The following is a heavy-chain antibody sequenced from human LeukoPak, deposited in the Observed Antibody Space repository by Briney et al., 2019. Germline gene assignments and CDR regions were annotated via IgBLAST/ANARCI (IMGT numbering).Heavy chain of an antibody. CDR2: IYYSGST. D-gene: IGHD2-8*01. CDR1: GGSISSYY. J-gene: IGHJ4*02. CDR3: ARVKTKRSYFDY. Sequence: SETLSLTCTVSGGSISSYYWSWIRRPPGKGLEWIGYIYYSGSTNYNPSLKSRVTISVDTSKNQFSLKLSSVTAADTAVYYCARVKTKRSYFDYWGQGTLVTVSS. V-gene: IGHV4-59*01.